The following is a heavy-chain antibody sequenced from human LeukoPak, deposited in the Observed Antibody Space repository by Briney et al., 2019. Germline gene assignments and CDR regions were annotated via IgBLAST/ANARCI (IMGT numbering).Heavy chain of an antibody. CDR3: ARLYYYASSGYDALDI. CDR1: GYTFTSYD. J-gene: IGHJ3*02. Sequence: ASVKVSCKTSGYTFTSYDINWVRQATGQGLEWMGGMDGSSGKTAYAQKFLGRVTITRNTSIGTAYMELSSLTSEDTAVYYCARLYYYASSGYDALDIWGQGTMVTVSS. CDR2: MDGSSGKT. D-gene: IGHD3-22*01. V-gene: IGHV1-8*01.